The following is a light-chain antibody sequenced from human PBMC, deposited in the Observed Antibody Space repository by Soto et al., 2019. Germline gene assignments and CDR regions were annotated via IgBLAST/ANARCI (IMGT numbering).Light chain of an antibody. V-gene: IGLV2-14*01. J-gene: IGLJ2*01. CDR2: EVS. Sequence: QSALTQPASVSGSPGQSITISCTGTSSDVGGYNYVSWYQQHPGKAPKLMIYEVSNRPSGVSNRFSGSKSGNTASLTISGLQAEDEADFYCSSYTSSSPHVVFRGGTKLTVL. CDR1: SSDVGGYNY. CDR3: SSYTSSSPHVV.